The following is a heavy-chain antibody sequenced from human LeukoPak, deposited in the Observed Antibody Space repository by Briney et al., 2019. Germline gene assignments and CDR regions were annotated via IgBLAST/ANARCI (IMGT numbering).Heavy chain of an antibody. Sequence: PGGSLRLSSAASLVAPSAVAMSWVRQAPGKGLEWVSGISGRGDSTYYAGTVKGRFTISRDNSKHTLYLQMNSLRAEDTAVYYYSNVTTGVEVVLEWYCFDLWGQGTLVTVSS. CDR1: LVAPSAVA. CDR3: SNVTTGVEVVLEWYCFDL. J-gene: IGHJ5*02. CDR2: ISGRGDST. V-gene: IGHV3-23*01. D-gene: IGHD1-1*01.